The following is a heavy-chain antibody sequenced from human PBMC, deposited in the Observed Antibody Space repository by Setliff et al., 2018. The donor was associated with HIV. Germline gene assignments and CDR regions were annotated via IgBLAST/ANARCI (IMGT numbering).Heavy chain of an antibody. CDR3: ARSIYGSGTYPLDI. V-gene: IGHV4-34*10. D-gene: IGHD3-10*01. J-gene: IGHJ4*02. CDR2: INHGGIT. Sequence: SETLSLTCAVYGGSFSDYYWSWIRQPPGEGLEWSGEINHGGITNYNPSLKSRVSILIDTSKNQFFLKLKSVTAADTAVYYCARSIYGSGTYPLDIWGQGILVTVSS. CDR1: GGSFSDYY.